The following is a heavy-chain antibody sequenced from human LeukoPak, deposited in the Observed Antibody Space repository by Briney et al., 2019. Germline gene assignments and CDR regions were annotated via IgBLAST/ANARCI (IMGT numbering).Heavy chain of an antibody. J-gene: IGHJ6*03. V-gene: IGHV4-34*01. D-gene: IGHD3-10*01. CDR1: GGSFSGYY. Sequence: PSETLSLTCAVYGGSFSGYYWSWIRQPPGKGLEWIGEINHSGSTNYNPSPKSRVTISVDTSKNQFSLKLSSVTAADTAVYYCARGKHYYGSGSYYIVNYYYYMDVWGKGTTVTVSS. CDR3: ARGKHYYGSGSYYIVNYYYYMDV. CDR2: INHSGST.